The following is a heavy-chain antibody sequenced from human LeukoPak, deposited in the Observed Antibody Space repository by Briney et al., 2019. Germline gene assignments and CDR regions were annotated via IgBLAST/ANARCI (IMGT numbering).Heavy chain of an antibody. J-gene: IGHJ4*02. CDR2: IYNSGST. Sequence: GSLRLSCAASGFSFSSYAMNWVRQAPGKGLEWIRYIYNSGSTNYNPSLKSRVTISVDTSKNQFSLILSSVTAADTAVYYCARDYYGSGTTDYWGQGTLVTVSS. CDR3: ARDYYGSGTTDY. D-gene: IGHD3-10*01. V-gene: IGHV4-59*01. CDR1: GFSFSSYA.